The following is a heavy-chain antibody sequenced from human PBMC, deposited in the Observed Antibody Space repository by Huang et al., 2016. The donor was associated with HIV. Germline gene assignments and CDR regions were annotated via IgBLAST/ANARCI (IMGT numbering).Heavy chain of an antibody. D-gene: IGHD2-2*01. CDR3: ARDGSYSFDSTTSYRDF. V-gene: IGHV4-59*11. CDR2: FYHRGGP. Sequence: QVQLQESGPGLVKPSETLSLTCTISGGSIRSHYWSWIRQPPGKGLEWIETFYHRGGPKDNPSRKSRVNVSVDTSKDRLSLNVTSVTAADTAVYYCARDGSYSFDSTTSYRDFWGQGALVTVAS. J-gene: IGHJ4*02. CDR1: GGSIRSHY.